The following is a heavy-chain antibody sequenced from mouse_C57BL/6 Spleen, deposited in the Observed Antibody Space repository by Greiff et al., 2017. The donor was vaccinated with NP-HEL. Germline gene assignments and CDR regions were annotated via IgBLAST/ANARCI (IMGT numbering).Heavy chain of an antibody. Sequence: QVQLQQPGAELVKPGASVKLSCKASGYTFTSYWMHWVKQRPGQGLEWIGMIHPNSGSTNYNEKFKSKATLTVDKSSSTAYMQLSSLTSEDSAVYYCARIYGSSDPLAYWGQGTLVTVSA. CDR2: IHPNSGST. CDR3: ARIYGSSDPLAY. V-gene: IGHV1-64*01. D-gene: IGHD1-1*01. CDR1: GYTFTSYW. J-gene: IGHJ3*01.